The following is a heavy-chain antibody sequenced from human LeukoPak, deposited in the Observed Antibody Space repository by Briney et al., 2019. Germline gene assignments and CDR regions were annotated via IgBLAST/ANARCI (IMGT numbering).Heavy chain of an antibody. CDR2: INWNGGST. V-gene: IGHV3-20*04. Sequence: GGSLRLSCAASGFTFDDYGMSWVRQAPGKGLEWVSGINWNGGSTVYADSVKGRFTISRDNAKNSLYLQMNSLRAEDTALYYCARDALKLYSSSEIDYWGQGTLVTVSS. J-gene: IGHJ4*02. CDR1: GFTFDDYG. D-gene: IGHD6-6*01. CDR3: ARDALKLYSSSEIDY.